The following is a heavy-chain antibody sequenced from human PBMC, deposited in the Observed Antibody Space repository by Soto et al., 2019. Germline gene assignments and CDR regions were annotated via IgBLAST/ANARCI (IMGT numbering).Heavy chain of an antibody. J-gene: IGHJ6*02. D-gene: IGHD2-2*02. CDR1: GFTFSNFD. CDR3: ARAYTGRLPRRADYYYAMDV. V-gene: IGHV3-13*05. CDR2: IGAARDP. Sequence: PGGSLRLSGAPSGFTFSNFDMHWVRQVRGKGLEWVSAIGAARDPYYLGSVKGRFTISRENAKNSVYLQMNDLRAGDSAVYYCARAYTGRLPRRADYYYAMDVWGQGTTVTVSS.